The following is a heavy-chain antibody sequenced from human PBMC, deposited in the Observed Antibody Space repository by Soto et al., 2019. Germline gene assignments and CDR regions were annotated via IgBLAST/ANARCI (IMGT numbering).Heavy chain of an antibody. D-gene: IGHD3-3*01. Sequence: SETLSLTCTVSGGSISNYYWSWIRQPPGKGLERIGYIHYRGSTKYNPSLKSRIAISADTSKNQFSLKLSSVTAADTAMYYCARGHYDFWSGYFATIDYWGQGTLVTVS. CDR1: GGSISNYY. V-gene: IGHV4-59*08. CDR2: IHYRGST. CDR3: ARGHYDFWSGYFATIDY. J-gene: IGHJ4*02.